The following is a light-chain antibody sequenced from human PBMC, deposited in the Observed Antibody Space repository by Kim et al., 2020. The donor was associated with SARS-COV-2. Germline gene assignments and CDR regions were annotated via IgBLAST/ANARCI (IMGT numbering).Light chain of an antibody. Sequence: QSALTQPRSVSGSPGQSVTISCTGSGSDVGGHNYVSWYQKLPGKGPKLMIYDVTKRPSGVPDRFTGSKSGNTASLTISGLQAEDEADYYCCSYAAIYTVFGGGTKLNVL. CDR1: GSDVGGHNY. J-gene: IGLJ3*02. CDR2: DVT. V-gene: IGLV2-11*01. CDR3: CSYAAIYTV.